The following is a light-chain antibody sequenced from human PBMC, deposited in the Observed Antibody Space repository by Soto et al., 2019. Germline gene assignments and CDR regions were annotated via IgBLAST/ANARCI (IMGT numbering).Light chain of an antibody. J-gene: IGKJ4*01. CDR3: QQYGGSPRVT. V-gene: IGKV3-20*01. CDR2: GAS. Sequence: EIVLTQSPGTLSLSPGERATLSCRASQSVTSNYLAWYQQKPGQAPRLLIYGASSRAPGIPDRFSGSGSGTDFTLTISRLEPEDVAVYYCQQYGGSPRVTFGGGTKVEIK. CDR1: QSVTSNY.